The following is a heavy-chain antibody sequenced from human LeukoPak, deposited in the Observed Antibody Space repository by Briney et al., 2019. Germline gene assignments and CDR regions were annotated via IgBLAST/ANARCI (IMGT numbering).Heavy chain of an antibody. Sequence: GESLKISCRGSGYSFTSYWIVWVRQMPGKGLEWMGIIYPGDSDTRYSPSFEGQVTISADKSRSTAYLQWSRLKASDTAMYYCARRDSSSWPNWFDPWGQGTLVTVSS. CDR3: ARRDSSSWPNWFDP. V-gene: IGHV5-51*01. D-gene: IGHD6-13*01. CDR1: GYSFTSYW. J-gene: IGHJ5*02. CDR2: IYPGDSDT.